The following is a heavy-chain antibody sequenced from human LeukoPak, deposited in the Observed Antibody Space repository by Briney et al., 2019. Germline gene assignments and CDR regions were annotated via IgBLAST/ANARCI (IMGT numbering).Heavy chain of an antibody. V-gene: IGHV4-34*01. CDR2: INHSGST. CDR1: GGSFSGYY. D-gene: IGHD3-10*01. Sequence: KPSETLSLTCAVYGGSFSGYYWSWIRQPPGKGLEWIGEINHSGSTNYNPSLKSRVTMSIDTSNNQFSLRLRFVTAADTAVYYCARDSGTTGEVKFDPWGQGTLVTVSS. J-gene: IGHJ5*02. CDR3: ARDSGTTGEVKFDP.